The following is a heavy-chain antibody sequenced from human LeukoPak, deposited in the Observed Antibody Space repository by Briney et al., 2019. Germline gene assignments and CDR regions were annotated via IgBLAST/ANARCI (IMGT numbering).Heavy chain of an antibody. CDR3: AKTTVVTPLWYFDL. J-gene: IGHJ2*01. Sequence: SETLSLTCTVSGGSISSYYWSWIRQPPGQGLEWIGYIYYSGSTNYNPSLKSRVTISVDTSKNQFSLKLSSVTAADTAVYYCAKTTVVTPLWYFDLWGRGTLVTVSS. CDR1: GGSISSYY. D-gene: IGHD4-23*01. V-gene: IGHV4-59*01. CDR2: IYYSGST.